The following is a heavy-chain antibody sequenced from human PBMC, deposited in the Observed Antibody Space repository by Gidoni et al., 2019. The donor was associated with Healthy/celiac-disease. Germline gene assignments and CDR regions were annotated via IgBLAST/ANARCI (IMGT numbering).Heavy chain of an antibody. V-gene: IGHV1-69*04. CDR3: ASLSCGGGDCLRGYYFDY. CDR1: GGTFSSYA. J-gene: IGHJ4*02. D-gene: IGHD2-21*02. Sequence: QVPLVQSGAEVKKPGSSAKVSCKASGGTFSSYAISWVRQAPGQWLEWMGRIIPILGIANYAQKFQGRVTISADKSTSTAYMELSSLRSEDTAVYYCASLSCGGGDCLRGYYFDYWGQGTLVTVSS. CDR2: IIPILGIA.